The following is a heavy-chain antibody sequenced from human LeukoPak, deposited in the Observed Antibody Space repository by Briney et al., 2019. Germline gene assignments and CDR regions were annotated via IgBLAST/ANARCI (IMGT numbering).Heavy chain of an antibody. J-gene: IGHJ4*02. CDR1: GFTFSSYW. CDR3: AKKGIAVAGTPYFDY. D-gene: IGHD6-19*01. V-gene: IGHV3-7*05. CDR2: IKQDGSEK. Sequence: GGSLRLSCAASGFTFSSYWMSWVRQAPGKGLEWVANIKQDGSEKYYVDSVKGRFTISRDNAKNSLYLQMNSLRAEDTAVYYCAKKGIAVAGTPYFDYWGQGTLVTVSS.